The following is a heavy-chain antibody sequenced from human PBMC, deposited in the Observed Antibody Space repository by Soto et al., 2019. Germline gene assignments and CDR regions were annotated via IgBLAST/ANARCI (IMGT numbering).Heavy chain of an antibody. J-gene: IGHJ3*02. Sequence: EVQLLESGGGLVQPGGSLRLYCAASGFTFTNYAMSWVRQAPGKVLEWVSGITGSDLSTFYADSVKGRFTISRDNSKNTLFVQMNSLRAEDTAVYYCAKTPMIAVVVDAFDIWGQGTKVTVSS. CDR1: GFTFTNYA. D-gene: IGHD3-22*01. CDR3: AKTPMIAVVVDAFDI. V-gene: IGHV3-23*01. CDR2: ITGSDLST.